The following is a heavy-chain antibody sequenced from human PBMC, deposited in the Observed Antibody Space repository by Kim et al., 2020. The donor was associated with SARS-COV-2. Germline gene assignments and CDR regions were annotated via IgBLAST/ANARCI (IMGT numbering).Heavy chain of an antibody. Sequence: SETLSLTCAVSGGSISSSNWWSWVRQPPGKGLEWIGEIYHSGSTNYHPSLKSRVTISVDKSKNQFSLKLSSVTAADTAVYFCARGGIEQQLLFNYYDMDVWGQGTPVTVSS. J-gene: IGHJ6*02. D-gene: IGHD6-13*01. CDR3: ARGGIEQQLLFNYYDMDV. CDR2: IYHSGST. V-gene: IGHV4-4*02. CDR1: GGSISSSNW.